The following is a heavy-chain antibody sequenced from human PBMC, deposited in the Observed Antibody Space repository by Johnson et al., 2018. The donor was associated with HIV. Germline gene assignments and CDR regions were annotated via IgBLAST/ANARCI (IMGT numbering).Heavy chain of an antibody. CDR2: ISWNSGSI. CDR3: ASRSYGYVRHAFDI. D-gene: IGHD5-18*01. V-gene: IGHV3-9*01. J-gene: IGHJ3*02. CDR1: GFTFDDYA. Sequence: VQLVESGGGLVQPGRSLRLSCAASGFTFDDYAMHWVRQAPGKGLEWVSGISWNSGSIGYADSVKGRFTISRDNAKNSLYLQMNSLRAEDTAVYYCASRSYGYVRHAFDIWGQGTMVTVSS.